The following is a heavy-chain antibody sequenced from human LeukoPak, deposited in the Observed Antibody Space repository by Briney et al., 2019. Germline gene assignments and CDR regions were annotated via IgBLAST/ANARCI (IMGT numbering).Heavy chain of an antibody. CDR2: IHHSGST. J-gene: IGHJ6*02. CDR1: GGSISGYY. D-gene: IGHD3-22*01. V-gene: IGHV4-59*01. CDR3: ARFINYYDSSGYPQYYGMDV. Sequence: ASETLSLTCTVPGGSISGYYWSWIRQPPGKGLEWIGYIHHSGSTNYNPSLKSRVTISVDTSKNQFSLKLSSVTAADTAVYYCARFINYYDSSGYPQYYGMDVWGQGTTVTVSS.